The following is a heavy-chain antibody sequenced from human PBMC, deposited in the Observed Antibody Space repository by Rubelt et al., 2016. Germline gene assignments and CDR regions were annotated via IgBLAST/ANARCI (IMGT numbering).Heavy chain of an antibody. CDR2: INPNSGGT. D-gene: IGHD6-13*01. Sequence: QVQLVQSGAEVKKPGSSVKVSCKASGYTFTGYYMHWVRQAPGQGLEWMGWINPNSGGTNYAQKFQGSVTMTRETSISTAYMELSRLRSDDTAVYYCARGTNLHVRMAAAPEDYWGQGTLVTVSS. J-gene: IGHJ4*02. CDR1: GYTFTGYY. CDR3: ARGTNLHVRMAAAPEDY. V-gene: IGHV1-2*02.